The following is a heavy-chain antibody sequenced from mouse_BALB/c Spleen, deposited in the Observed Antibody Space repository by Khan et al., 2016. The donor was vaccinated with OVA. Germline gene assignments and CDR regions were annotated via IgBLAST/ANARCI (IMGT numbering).Heavy chain of an antibody. V-gene: IGHV3-2*02. Sequence: EVQLQESGPGLVKPSQSLSLTCTVTGYSITSDYAWNWIRQFPGNKLEWMGYISSTGGTSYNPSLKSRISVTRDTSKNQFFLQLKSVTTEDTATYHCARSLYYSFGYALDCWGRGTSVTVSS. CDR2: ISSTGGT. CDR3: ARSLYYSFGYALDC. D-gene: IGHD2-12*01. J-gene: IGHJ4*01. CDR1: GYSITSDYA.